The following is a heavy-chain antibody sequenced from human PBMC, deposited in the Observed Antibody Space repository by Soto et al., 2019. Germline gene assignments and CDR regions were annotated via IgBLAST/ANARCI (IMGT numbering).Heavy chain of an antibody. Sequence: SGPTLVNPTQTLTLTCTFSGFSLSTSGVAVGWIRQAPRKAPEWLAFIFWDDDKRYSPSLENRLTITKDTSKNQVVLTMTNMDPVETATYYCARLTDLYIMFDFWGQGNQVTVSS. CDR2: IFWDDDK. D-gene: IGHD3-16*01. V-gene: IGHV2-5*02. J-gene: IGHJ4*02. CDR3: ARLTDLYIMFDF. CDR1: GFSLSTSGVA.